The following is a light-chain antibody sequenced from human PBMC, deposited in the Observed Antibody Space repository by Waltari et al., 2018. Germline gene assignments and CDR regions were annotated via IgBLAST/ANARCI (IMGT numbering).Light chain of an antibody. V-gene: IGKV2-28*01. CDR1: QSLLHSNGYNY. Sequence: DIVMTQSPLSLPVNPGEPASISCRSSQSLLHSNGYNYLDWYLQKPGQSPQLLIYLGSNRASGVPDRFSGSGSGTDFTLKISRVEAEDVGVYYCMQALQTPPFTFGPGTKVDIK. J-gene: IGKJ3*01. CDR2: LGS. CDR3: MQALQTPPFT.